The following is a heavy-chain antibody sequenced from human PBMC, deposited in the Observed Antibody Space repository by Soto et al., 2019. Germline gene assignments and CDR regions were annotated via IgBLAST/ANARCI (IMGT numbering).Heavy chain of an antibody. Sequence: QVQLQEEGPGLVMPSETLSLTCTVSGGSISSYCWSWVRQPPGEGLEWIANICNSGGTNYNPSLKSRVVISVDTSRNQFSLKLSSVTAADTAVYYCARGVERYGSNLDYWGQGTLVTVSS. CDR3: ARGVERYGSNLDY. D-gene: IGHD2-15*01. CDR2: ICNSGGT. CDR1: GGSISSYC. V-gene: IGHV4-59*01. J-gene: IGHJ4*02.